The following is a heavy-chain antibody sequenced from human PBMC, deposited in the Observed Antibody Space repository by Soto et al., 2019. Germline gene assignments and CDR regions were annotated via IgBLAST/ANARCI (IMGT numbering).Heavy chain of an antibody. CDR1: GFTFSTFA. Sequence: GGSLRLSCAASGFTFSTFAMSWVRQAPGKGLEWVSALSGSGGSTYYADSVKGRFIISRDNSKNTLFLQMSSLRAEDTAVYYCAKGDRGFFDYYYGMDVWGQGTTVTAP. CDR3: AKGDRGFFDYYYGMDV. D-gene: IGHD3-3*01. V-gene: IGHV3-23*01. CDR2: LSGSGGST. J-gene: IGHJ6*02.